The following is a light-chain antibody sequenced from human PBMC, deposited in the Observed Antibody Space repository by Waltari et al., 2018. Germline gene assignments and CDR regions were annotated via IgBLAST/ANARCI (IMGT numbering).Light chain of an antibody. CDR1: QNIRSN. CDR3: QQYDNWPPIT. Sequence: EIVMTQSPATLYVSTGERATLSCRASQNIRSNLAWYRQKPGQAPRLLIYGASFRATGIPARISGSGSGTEFTLTISSLQSEDFAVYYCQQYDNWPPITFGQGTKLEIK. J-gene: IGKJ2*01. V-gene: IGKV3-15*01. CDR2: GAS.